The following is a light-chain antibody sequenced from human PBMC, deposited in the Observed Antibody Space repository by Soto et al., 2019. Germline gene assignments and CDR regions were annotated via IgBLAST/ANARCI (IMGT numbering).Light chain of an antibody. CDR2: DAS. J-gene: IGKJ5*01. Sequence: DIQMTQSPSSLSASVGDRVTITCQASQDTNNHLNWYQQKPGKAPKILIYDASSLETGVQSRISGSGSGTHFTFTISSLQPEDIATYCCQQSHNLPITLGQGTRLEIK. V-gene: IGKV1-33*01. CDR3: QQSHNLPIT. CDR1: QDTNNH.